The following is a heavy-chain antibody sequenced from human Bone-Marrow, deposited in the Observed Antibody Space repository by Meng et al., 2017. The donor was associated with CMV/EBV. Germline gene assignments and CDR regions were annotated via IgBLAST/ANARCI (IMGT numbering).Heavy chain of an antibody. J-gene: IGHJ6*02. CDR3: ARTYTSSSAISYYYYGMDV. CDR2: ISSSSSAI. CDR1: GFTFTNFE. D-gene: IGHD6-6*01. V-gene: IGHV3-48*03. Sequence: GESLKISCAASGFTFTNFEMNWVRQAPGKGLEWVSYISSSSSAIYYADSVRGRFTISRDNAKSSLFLQMNSLRAEDTAVYYCARTYTSSSAISYYYYGMDVWGQGTTVTVSS.